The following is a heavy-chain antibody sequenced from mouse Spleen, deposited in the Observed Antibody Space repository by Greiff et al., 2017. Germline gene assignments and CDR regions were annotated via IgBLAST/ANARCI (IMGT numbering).Heavy chain of an antibody. V-gene: IGHV1-53*01. CDR1: GYTFTSYW. Sequence: VKLKQPGTELVKPGASVKLSCKASGYTFTSYWMHWVKQRPGQGLEWIGNINPSNGGTNYNEKFKSKATLTVDKSSSTAYMQLSSLTSEDSAVYYCARSLLLRYYVDYWGQGTTLTVSS. D-gene: IGHD1-1*01. CDR2: INPSNGGT. CDR3: ARSLLLRYYVDY. J-gene: IGHJ2*01.